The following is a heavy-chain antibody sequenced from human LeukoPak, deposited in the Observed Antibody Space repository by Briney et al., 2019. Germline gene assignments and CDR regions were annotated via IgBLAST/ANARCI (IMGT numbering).Heavy chain of an antibody. V-gene: IGHV3-74*01. CDR1: GFTFSNSW. CDR2: INSDGSST. CDR3: ARGGTSRYDFIY. J-gene: IGHJ4*02. Sequence: GGSLRPSCAASGFTFSNSWMHWVRQAPGKGLVWVSHINSDGSSTSYADSVKGRFTISRDNAKNTLYLQMNSLRAEDTAVYYCARGGTSRYDFIYWGQGTLVPVSS. D-gene: IGHD3-3*01.